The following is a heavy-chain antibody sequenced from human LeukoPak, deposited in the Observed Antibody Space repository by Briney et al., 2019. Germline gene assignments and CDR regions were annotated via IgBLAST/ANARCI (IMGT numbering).Heavy chain of an antibody. J-gene: IGHJ4*02. CDR3: ATPKEGIVGATLIGFGY. D-gene: IGHD1-26*01. V-gene: IGHV1-24*01. CDR1: GYTLTELS. CDR2: FDPEDGET. Sequence: ASVKVSCKVSGYTLTELSMHWVRQAPGKGLEWMGGFDPEDGETIYAQKFQGRVTMTEDTSTDTAYMELSSLRFEDTAVYYCATPKEGIVGATLIGFGYWGQGTLVTVSS.